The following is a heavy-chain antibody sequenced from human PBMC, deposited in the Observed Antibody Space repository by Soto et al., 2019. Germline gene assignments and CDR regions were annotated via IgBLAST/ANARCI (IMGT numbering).Heavy chain of an antibody. J-gene: IGHJ4*02. D-gene: IGHD6-6*01. Sequence: SETLSLTCSVSSASLSSSTYYWSWIRQPPGRGPEWIGSIYYSGDTYYKPSLKSRVSISIDTSRNQFSLKLTSVTAADTGVYYCASSSPFHYWGPGILVTVSS. CDR2: IYYSGDT. CDR3: ASSSPFHY. V-gene: IGHV4-39*01. CDR1: SASLSSSTYY.